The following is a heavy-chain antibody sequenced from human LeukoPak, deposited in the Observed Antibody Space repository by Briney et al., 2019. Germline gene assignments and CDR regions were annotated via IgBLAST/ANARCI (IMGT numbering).Heavy chain of an antibody. Sequence: SQTLSLTCAISGDSVSSNSAAWNWIRQSPSRGLEWLGRTYYRSKWYNDYAVSVKSRITINPDTSKNQFSLQLNSVTPEDTAVYYCARDDWNDVSNYYYGTDVWGQGTTVTVSS. CDR3: ARDDWNDVSNYYYGTDV. D-gene: IGHD1-1*01. CDR2: TYYRSKWYN. V-gene: IGHV6-1*01. CDR1: GDSVSSNSAA. J-gene: IGHJ6*02.